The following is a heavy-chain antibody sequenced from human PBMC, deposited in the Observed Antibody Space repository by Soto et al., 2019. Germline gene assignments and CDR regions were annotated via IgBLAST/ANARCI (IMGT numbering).Heavy chain of an antibody. CDR2: ISSSSSTI. J-gene: IGHJ6*03. CDR1: GFTFSSYS. D-gene: IGHD3-10*01. Sequence: EVQLVESGGGLVQPGGSLRLACAASGFTFSSYSMNWVRQAPGKGLEWVSYISSSSSTIYYADSVKGRFTISGDNAKNSLYLQMNSLRAEDTAVYYCARVGARFGELFNPEYYMDVWGKGTTVTVSS. V-gene: IGHV3-48*01. CDR3: ARVGARFGELFNPEYYMDV.